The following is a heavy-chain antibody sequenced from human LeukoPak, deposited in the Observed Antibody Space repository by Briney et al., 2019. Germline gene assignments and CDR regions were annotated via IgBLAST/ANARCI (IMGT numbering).Heavy chain of an antibody. Sequence: GSLRLSCAASGFTFSSYSMNWVRQAPGKGLEWVSSISCSSSYIYYADSVRGRFTISRDNAKNSLYLQMNSLRAEDTAVYYCARSSFQLHQNWFDPWGQGTLVTVSS. CDR3: ARSSFQLHQNWFDP. CDR1: GFTFSSYS. J-gene: IGHJ5*02. D-gene: IGHD2-2*01. CDR2: ISCSSSYI. V-gene: IGHV3-21*01.